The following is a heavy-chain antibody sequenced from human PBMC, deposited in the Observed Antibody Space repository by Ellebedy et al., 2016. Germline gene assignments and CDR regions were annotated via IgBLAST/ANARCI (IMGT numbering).Heavy chain of an antibody. CDR1: GGSISSYY. CDR3: AREKSLPHYYYYYYMDV. CDR2: IYTSGST. V-gene: IGHV4-4*07. J-gene: IGHJ6*03. Sequence: SETLSLXCTVSGGSISSYYWSWIRQPAGKGLEWIGRIYTSGSTNYNPSLKSRVTMSVDTSKNQLSLKLSSVTAADTAVYYCAREKSLPHYYYYYYMDVWGKGTTVTVSS.